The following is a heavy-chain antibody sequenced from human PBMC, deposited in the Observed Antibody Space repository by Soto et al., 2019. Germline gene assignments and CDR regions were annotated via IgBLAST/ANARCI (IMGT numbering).Heavy chain of an antibody. Sequence: SETLSLTCAVSSGSLTTTNWWSWVRQPPGKGLEWIGEIYHSGSTNYNPSLKSRVTISVDKSKNQFSLKLTSVTTAGTAVYYCARDIDGAPFYLHSWGQGTLVTVSS. J-gene: IGHJ4*02. CDR1: SGSLTTTNW. D-gene: IGHD4-17*01. V-gene: IGHV4-4*02. CDR3: ARDIDGAPFYLHS. CDR2: IYHSGST.